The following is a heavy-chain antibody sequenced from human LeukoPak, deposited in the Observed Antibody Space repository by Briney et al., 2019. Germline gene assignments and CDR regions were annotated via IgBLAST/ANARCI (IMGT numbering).Heavy chain of an antibody. J-gene: IGHJ4*02. V-gene: IGHV3-30*02. Sequence: GGSLRLSCAASGFTFSSYGMHWVRQAPGKGLEWVANIKQDGSNKYYADSVKGRFTISRDNSMNTLYLQMNSLRSEDTALYYCAKALRFLEWLKLPGDWGQGTLVTVSS. CDR3: AKALRFLEWLKLPGD. CDR2: IKQDGSNK. CDR1: GFTFSSYG. D-gene: IGHD3-3*01.